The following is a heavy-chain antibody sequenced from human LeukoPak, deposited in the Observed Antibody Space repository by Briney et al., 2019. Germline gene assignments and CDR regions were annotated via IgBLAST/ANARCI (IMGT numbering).Heavy chain of an antibody. CDR1: GYTFTSYG. CDR2: ISAYNGNT. Sequence: ASVKVSCKASGYTFTSYGISLVRQAPGQGLEWMGWISAYNGNTNYAHKLQGRVTMTTDTSTSTAYMELRSLRSDDTAVYYRARVVGGARGRPNDYWGQGTLVTVSS. V-gene: IGHV1-18*01. J-gene: IGHJ4*02. CDR3: ARVVGGARGRPNDY. D-gene: IGHD3-10*01.